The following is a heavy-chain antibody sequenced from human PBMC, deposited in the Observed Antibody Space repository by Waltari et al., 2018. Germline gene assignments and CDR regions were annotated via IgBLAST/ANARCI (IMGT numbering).Heavy chain of an antibody. J-gene: IGHJ4*02. Sequence: EVQLVESGGGLVQPGGSLRLSCAASGFTVRSNYMRWVRQAPGKGLEWVSVIYSGGSTYYADSVKGRFTISRDNSKNTLYLQMNSLRAEDTAVYYCASSGYYGPLDYWGQGTLVTVSS. CDR2: IYSGGST. D-gene: IGHD3-22*01. V-gene: IGHV3-66*02. CDR1: GFTVRSNY. CDR3: ASSGYYGPLDY.